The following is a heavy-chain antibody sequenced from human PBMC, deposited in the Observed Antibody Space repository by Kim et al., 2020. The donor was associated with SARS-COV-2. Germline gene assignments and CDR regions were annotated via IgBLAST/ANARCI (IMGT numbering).Heavy chain of an antibody. CDR3: AKDASGLVAATSYFYYGMIG. Sequence: GGSLRLSCAASGFTFRNYDMSWVRQAPGKGLEWVSGISDSDGRTYYDDAEKGRFTISRDNSKKTLHLQMNSLTAEDTAVYFCAKDASGLVAATSYFYYGMIGWGQGTPVTLSS. J-gene: IGHJ6*02. V-gene: IGHV3-23*01. CDR1: GFTFRNYD. D-gene: IGHD2-15*01. CDR2: ISDSDGRT.